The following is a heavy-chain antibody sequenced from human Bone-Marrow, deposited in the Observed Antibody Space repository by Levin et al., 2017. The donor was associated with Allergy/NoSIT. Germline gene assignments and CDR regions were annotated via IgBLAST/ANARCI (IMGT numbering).Heavy chain of an antibody. CDR3: ARNGHPSGIQLWLPHFDY. D-gene: IGHD5-18*01. Sequence: SQTLSLTCTVSGGSISSYYWSWIRQPPGKGLEWIGYIYYSGSTNYNPSLKSRVTISVDTSKNQFSLKLSSVTAADTAVYYCARNGHPSGIQLWLPHFDYWGQGTLVTVSS. CDR2: IYYSGST. CDR1: GGSISSYY. J-gene: IGHJ4*02. V-gene: IGHV4-59*01.